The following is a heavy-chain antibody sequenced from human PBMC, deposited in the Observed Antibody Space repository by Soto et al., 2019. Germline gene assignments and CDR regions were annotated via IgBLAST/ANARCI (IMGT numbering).Heavy chain of an antibody. D-gene: IGHD3-22*01. V-gene: IGHV4-34*01. J-gene: IGHJ4*02. CDR3: ARGRREYYYDSSGYSPALKY. Sequence: SETLSLTCAVYGGSCSGYYWSWIRQPPGKGLEWIGEINHSGSTNYNPSLKSRLTISVDTSKNQFSLKLSSVTAADTAVYYCARGRREYYYDSSGYSPALKYWGQGTLVTVSS. CDR2: INHSGST. CDR1: GGSCSGYY.